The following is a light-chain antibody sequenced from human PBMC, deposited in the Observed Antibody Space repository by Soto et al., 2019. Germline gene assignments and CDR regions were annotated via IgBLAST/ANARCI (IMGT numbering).Light chain of an antibody. CDR2: EVS. V-gene: IGLV2-14*01. CDR3: SSYSISTAYL. J-gene: IGLJ1*01. Sequence: QSVLTQPASVSGSPGQSITISCTGTSSDVGGCDYVSWYQLHPGKAPKLMVFEVSNRPSGVSYRFSGSKSGNTASLTISGLQAEDEADYFCSSYSISTAYLFGTGTKLTVL. CDR1: SSDVGGCDY.